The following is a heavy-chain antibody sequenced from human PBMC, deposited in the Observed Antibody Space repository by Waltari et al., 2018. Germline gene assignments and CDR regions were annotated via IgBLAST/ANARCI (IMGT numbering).Heavy chain of an antibody. D-gene: IGHD6-13*01. CDR2: IYYIGIT. CDR1: PVSITTYGYY. CDR3: AVGRGIFDI. J-gene: IGHJ3*02. V-gene: IGHV4-39*01. Sequence: LQLQESGPGLVKPSETLSLTCTVSPVSITTYGYYWGWIRQPPGKGLEWIGSIYYIGITYYDPSLESRVIISIDTSESRISLRLNSVTAADTAVYYCAVGRGIFDIWGQGTVVTVSS.